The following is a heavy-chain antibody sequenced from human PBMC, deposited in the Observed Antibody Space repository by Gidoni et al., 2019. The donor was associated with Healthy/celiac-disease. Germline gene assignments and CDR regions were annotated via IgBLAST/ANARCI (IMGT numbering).Heavy chain of an antibody. D-gene: IGHD6-13*01. Sequence: QVQLVQSGAEVKKPGSSVKVSCRASGGTFSSYAISWVRQAPGQGLEWTGGIIPICGTANYAQKFQGRVTITADKSTRTAYMELSSLRSEDTAVYYCARPRLKYSSSWLADAFDIWGQGTMVTVSS. J-gene: IGHJ3*02. CDR2: IIPICGTA. CDR3: ARPRLKYSSSWLADAFDI. V-gene: IGHV1-69*06. CDR1: GGTFSSYA.